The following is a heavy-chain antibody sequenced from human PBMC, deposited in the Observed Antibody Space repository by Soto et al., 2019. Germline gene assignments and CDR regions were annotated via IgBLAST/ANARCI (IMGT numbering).Heavy chain of an antibody. V-gene: IGHV3-23*01. CDR2: ISGSGDTT. J-gene: IGHJ4*02. D-gene: IGHD6-19*01. CDR1: GFPFSSYA. Sequence: GGSLRLSCAASGFPFSSYAMTWVRQAPGKGLEWVSLISGSGDTTYYADSVKGRFTISRDNSRDTLYLQMDSLRAEDTAVYYCAKDLGALSSGWYSGLDYWGQGTLVTVSS. CDR3: AKDLGALSSGWYSGLDY.